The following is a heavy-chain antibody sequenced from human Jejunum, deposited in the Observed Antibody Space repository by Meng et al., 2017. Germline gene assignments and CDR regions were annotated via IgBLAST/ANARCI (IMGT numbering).Heavy chain of an antibody. CDR3: ATPGGIIGRSHWYFDL. Sequence: GGSLRLSCVASGFTFSRYPMHWVRQPPGRGLEWVAGLSYDGSNTKYADSVRGRVTISRDNSKNTVYLQMNSLRSEDTAVYYCATPGGIIGRSHWYFDLWGRGTLVTVSS. D-gene: IGHD3-10*01. CDR1: GFTFSRYP. J-gene: IGHJ2*01. V-gene: IGHV3-30*17. CDR2: LSYDGSNT.